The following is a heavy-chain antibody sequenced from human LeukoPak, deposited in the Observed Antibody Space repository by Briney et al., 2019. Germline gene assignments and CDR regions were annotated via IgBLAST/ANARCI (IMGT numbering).Heavy chain of an antibody. J-gene: IGHJ4*02. CDR1: GYTFTDYY. CDR2: VNPNSGDT. CDR3: ARDSDSALGVITNGFDY. D-gene: IGHD3-22*01. Sequence: ASVKVSCKASGYTFTDYYMHWVRQAPGQGLEWMGWVNPNSGDTNYAQKFQGRVTMTRDTSISTAYMELSRLRSDDTAVYYCARDSDSALGVITNGFDYWGQGTLVTVSS. V-gene: IGHV1-2*02.